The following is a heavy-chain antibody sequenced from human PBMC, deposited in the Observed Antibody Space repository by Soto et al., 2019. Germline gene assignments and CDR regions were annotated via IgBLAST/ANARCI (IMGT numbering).Heavy chain of an antibody. D-gene: IGHD4-17*01. CDR3: ARPQGPDYGDYVQGY. J-gene: IGHJ4*02. V-gene: IGHV3-7*01. Sequence: PGGSLRLSCEASGFTFSTYWMSWVRQAPGKGLEWVATIRQDGSEKLYMDSVRGRFTISRDNAESSLYLQMSSLRVEDTAVYYCARPQGPDYGDYVQGYWGQGTLVTVSS. CDR1: GFTFSTYW. CDR2: IRQDGSEK.